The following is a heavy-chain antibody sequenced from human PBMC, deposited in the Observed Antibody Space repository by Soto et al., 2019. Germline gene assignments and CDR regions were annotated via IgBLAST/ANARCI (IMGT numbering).Heavy chain of an antibody. V-gene: IGHV4-31*03. D-gene: IGHD3-3*01. CDR1: GGSISSGGYY. CDR3: ARGPDSSHWYFDR. Sequence: QVQLQESGPGLVKPSQTLSLSCTVSGGSISSGGYYWSWIRQHPGKGLEWIGYIYYSGSTYYNPSLKSRVTISVDTSKNHFSLKLSSVTAADTAVYYCARGPDSSHWYFDRWGRGTLVTVSS. J-gene: IGHJ2*01. CDR2: IYYSGST.